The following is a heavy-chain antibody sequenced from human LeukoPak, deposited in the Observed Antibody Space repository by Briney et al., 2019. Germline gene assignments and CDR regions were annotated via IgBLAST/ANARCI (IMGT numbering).Heavy chain of an antibody. J-gene: IGHJ3*02. CDR2: INPNSGGT. CDR1: GYTFTGYY. CDR3: ARDSRRCSSTSCYAFDI. Sequence: ASVKVSCKASGYTFTGYYMHWVRQAPGQGLEWMGRINPNSGGTNYEQKFQGRVTMTRDTSISTAYMELSRLRSDDTAVYYCARDSRRCSSTSCYAFDIWGQGTMVTVSS. D-gene: IGHD2-2*01. V-gene: IGHV1-2*06.